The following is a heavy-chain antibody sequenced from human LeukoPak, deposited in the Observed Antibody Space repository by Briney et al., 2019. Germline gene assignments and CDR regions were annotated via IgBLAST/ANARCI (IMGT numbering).Heavy chain of an antibody. CDR3: ARRSYYDFWSGYYTTDYYYYMDV. CDR2: INWNGGST. Sequence: PGGSLRLSCAASGFTFDDYGMSWVRQAPGKGLEWVSGINWNGGSTGYADSVKGRFTISRDNAKNSLYLQMNSLRAEDTALYYCARRSYYDFWSGYYTTDYYYYMDVWGKGTTVTVSS. D-gene: IGHD3-3*01. V-gene: IGHV3-20*04. J-gene: IGHJ6*03. CDR1: GFTFDDYG.